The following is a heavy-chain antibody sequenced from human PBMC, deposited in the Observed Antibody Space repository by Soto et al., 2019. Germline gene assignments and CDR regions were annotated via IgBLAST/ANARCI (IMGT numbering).Heavy chain of an antibody. CDR1: GFTFGSYS. J-gene: IGHJ4*02. V-gene: IGHV3-48*01. CDR3: AKDGGYSYGPYDY. Sequence: EVQLVESGGGLVQPGGSLRLSCAASGFTFGSYSMNWVRQAPGKGLEWVSYISSSSSTIYYADSVEGRFTISRDNAKNSLDLHMNSLRAEDTAVYYCAKDGGYSYGPYDYWGQGTLVTVSS. D-gene: IGHD5-18*01. CDR2: ISSSSSTI.